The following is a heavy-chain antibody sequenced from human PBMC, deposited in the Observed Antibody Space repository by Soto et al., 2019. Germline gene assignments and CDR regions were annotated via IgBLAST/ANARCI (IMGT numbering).Heavy chain of an antibody. D-gene: IGHD3-10*01. J-gene: IGHJ6*02. CDR3: ASGSGSYYYYYGMDV. Sequence: PGTLSLTCTVSGVSISSSSYYWGWIRQPPGKGLEWIGSIYYSGSTYYNPSLKSRVTITVDTSKNQFSLKLSSVTAADTAVYYCASGSGSYYYYYGMDVWGQGTTVT. CDR2: IYYSGST. V-gene: IGHV4-39*01. CDR1: GVSISSSSYY.